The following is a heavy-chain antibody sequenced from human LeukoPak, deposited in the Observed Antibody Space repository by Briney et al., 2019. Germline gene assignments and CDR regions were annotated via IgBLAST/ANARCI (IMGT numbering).Heavy chain of an antibody. CDR3: ARGGYYYGPMDV. J-gene: IGHJ6*02. Sequence: GGSLRLSCAASGFTFSSYWMSWVRQAPGKGLEWVSDISGDGGSTYYAESVKGRFTISRDNSKNTLYLQMNSLRAEDTAVYYCARGGYYYGPMDVWGQGTTVTVSS. V-gene: IGHV3-23*01. CDR2: ISGDGGST. CDR1: GFTFSSYW. D-gene: IGHD3-10*01.